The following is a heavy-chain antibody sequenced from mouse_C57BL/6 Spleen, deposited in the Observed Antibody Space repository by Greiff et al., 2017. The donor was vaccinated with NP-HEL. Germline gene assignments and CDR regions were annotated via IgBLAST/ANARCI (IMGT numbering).Heavy chain of an antibody. Sequence: QVQLQQSGAELVMPGASVKLSCKASGYTFTSYWMHWVKQRPGQGLEWIGEIDPSDSYTNYNQKFKGKSTLTVDNATSTAYMQPSSLTPEDSAVYYCARAPYYYGSSDWYFDVCGTGTTVTVSS. J-gene: IGHJ1*03. CDR3: ARAPYYYGSSDWYFDV. CDR1: GYTFTSYW. V-gene: IGHV1-69*01. CDR2: IDPSDSYT. D-gene: IGHD1-1*01.